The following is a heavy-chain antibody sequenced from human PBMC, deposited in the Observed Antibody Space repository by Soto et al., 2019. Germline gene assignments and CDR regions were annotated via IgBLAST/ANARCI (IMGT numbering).Heavy chain of an antibody. D-gene: IGHD6-13*01. V-gene: IGHV4-4*07. Sequence: SETLSLTCIVSGGSISEKYWNWVRQPPGKGLEWIGLIFANGHTDYNPSLKSRVTMSVDASKNQFSLRLTSMTAADTAVYYCVASLAASGLNWLDPWGQGTLVTVSS. J-gene: IGHJ5*02. CDR1: GGSISEKY. CDR2: IFANGHT. CDR3: VASLAASGLNWLDP.